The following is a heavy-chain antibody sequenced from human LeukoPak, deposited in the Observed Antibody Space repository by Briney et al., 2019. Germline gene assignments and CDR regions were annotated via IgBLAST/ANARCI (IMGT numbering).Heavy chain of an antibody. CDR2: IYYSGST. Sequence: SETLSLTCTVSGDSISSSGYYWSWIRQHPGKGLEWIGYIYYSGSTYYNPSLKSRVTISVDRSKNQFSLKLSSVTAADTAVYYCARGSIFGVVRNWFDPWGQGTLVTVSS. D-gene: IGHD3-3*01. CDR1: GDSISSSGYY. V-gene: IGHV4-31*03. CDR3: ARGSIFGVVRNWFDP. J-gene: IGHJ5*02.